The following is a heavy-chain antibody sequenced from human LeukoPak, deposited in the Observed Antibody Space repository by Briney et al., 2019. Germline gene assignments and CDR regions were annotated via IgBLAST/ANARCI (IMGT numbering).Heavy chain of an antibody. J-gene: IGHJ5*02. CDR1: GGSISSSY. D-gene: IGHD2-15*01. CDR3: ARELLGYCSGGSCYSSHWFDP. V-gene: IGHV4-4*07. CDR2: IYTSGST. Sequence: SETLSLTCTVSGGSISSSYWSWIRQPAGKGLEWIGRIYTSGSTNYNPSLKRRVTMSADTSKNQFSLKLSSVTAADTAVYYCARELLGYCSGGSCYSSHWFDPWGQGTLVTVSS.